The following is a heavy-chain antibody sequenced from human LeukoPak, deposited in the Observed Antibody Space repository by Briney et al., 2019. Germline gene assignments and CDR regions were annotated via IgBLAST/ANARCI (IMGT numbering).Heavy chain of an antibody. CDR2: MNPNSGNT. V-gene: IGHV1-8*02. Sequence: ASVKVSCKASGYTFTGYYMHWVRQAPGQGLEWMGWMNPNSGNTGYAQKFQGRVTMTRNTSISTAYMELSSLRSEDTAVYYCARDARGFVVVPAAQYYFDYWGQGTLVTVSS. CDR1: GYTFTGYY. CDR3: ARDARGFVVVPAAQYYFDY. D-gene: IGHD2-2*01. J-gene: IGHJ4*02.